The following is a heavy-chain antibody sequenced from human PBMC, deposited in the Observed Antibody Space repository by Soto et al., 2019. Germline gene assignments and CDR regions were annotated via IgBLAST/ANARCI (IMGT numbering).Heavy chain of an antibody. J-gene: IGHJ5*02. CDR1: GGSISSSSYY. CDR3: ALWFGVADNWFDP. V-gene: IGHV4-39*01. Sequence: SETLSLTCSVSGGSISSSSYYWGWIRQPPGKGLEWIGSIYYSGSTYYNPSLKSRVTISVDTSKNQFSLKLSSVTAADTAVYYCALWFGVADNWFDPWGQGTLVTVSS. CDR2: IYYSGST. D-gene: IGHD3-10*01.